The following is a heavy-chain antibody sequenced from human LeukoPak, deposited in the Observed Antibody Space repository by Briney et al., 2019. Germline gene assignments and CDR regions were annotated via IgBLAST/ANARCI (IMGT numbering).Heavy chain of an antibody. CDR2: FDPEDGET. CDR3: ATDKGGSGDY. J-gene: IGHJ4*02. Sequence: ASVKVSCKASGYTFTGYYMHWVRQAPGKGLEWMGGFDPEDGETIYAQKFQGRVTMTEDTSTDTAYMELSSLRSKDTAVYYCATDKGGSGDYWGQGTLVTVSS. D-gene: IGHD3-10*01. CDR1: GYTFTGYY. V-gene: IGHV1-24*01.